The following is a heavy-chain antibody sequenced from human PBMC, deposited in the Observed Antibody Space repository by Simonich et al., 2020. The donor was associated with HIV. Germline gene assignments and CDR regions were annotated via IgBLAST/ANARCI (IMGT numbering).Heavy chain of an antibody. D-gene: IGHD2-21*01. CDR3: ARGLRAGDFYSRYYYYMDV. J-gene: IGHJ6*03. CDR1: GGSFNAYY. CDR2: INQKGRT. V-gene: IGHV4-34*01. Sequence: QVQLQQWGAGLLKPSETLSLTCAVYGGSFNAYYWSWARQPPRTGPVCIGNINQKGRTNHNPALKSGVTRHGDTSKNQFSLRLSSVTAADTAIYYCARGLRAGDFYSRYYYYMDVWGKGTTVTVSS.